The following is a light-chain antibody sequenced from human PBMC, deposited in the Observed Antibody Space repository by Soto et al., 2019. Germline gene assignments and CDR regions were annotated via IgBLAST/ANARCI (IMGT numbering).Light chain of an antibody. CDR3: QRYDNLPIT. CDR2: DAS. CDR1: QDISNY. V-gene: IGKV1-33*01. J-gene: IGKJ5*01. Sequence: DIQMTQSPSSLSASVGDRVTITCQASQDISNYLNWYQQKPGKAPNLLTYDASNLETGVPSMFSGSGSGTDFTFTISSLQPEDMATYYCQRYDNLPITFGQGTRLEIK.